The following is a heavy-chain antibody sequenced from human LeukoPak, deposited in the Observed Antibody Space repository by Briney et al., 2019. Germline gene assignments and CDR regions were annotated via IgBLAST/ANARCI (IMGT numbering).Heavy chain of an antibody. CDR1: GGSISSSSYY. Sequence: SETLSLTCTVSGGSISSSSYYWGGIRHPPGKGLEWFGGIYYSGSTYYNPSLKSRVTISVDTSKNQFSLKLSSVTAADTAVYYCARGDPLDSSGHNWFDPWGQGTLVTVSS. CDR2: IYYSGST. J-gene: IGHJ5*02. V-gene: IGHV4-39*07. CDR3: ARGDPLDSSGHNWFDP. D-gene: IGHD3-22*01.